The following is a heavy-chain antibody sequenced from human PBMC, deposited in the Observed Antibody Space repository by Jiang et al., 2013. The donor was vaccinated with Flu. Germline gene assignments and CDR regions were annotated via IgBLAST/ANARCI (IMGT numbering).Heavy chain of an antibody. CDR2: SALTMVT. CDR3: ARDRRSYGMDV. V-gene: IGHV1-18*01. Sequence: GQGTLSGWDGSALTMVTQTNAQKLQGRVTMTTDTSTSTAYMELRSLRSDDTAVYYCARDRRSYGMDVWGQGTTVTVSS. J-gene: IGHJ6*02.